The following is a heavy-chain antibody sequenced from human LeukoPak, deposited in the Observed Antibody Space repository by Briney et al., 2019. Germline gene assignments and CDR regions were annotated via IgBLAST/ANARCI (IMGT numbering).Heavy chain of an antibody. Sequence: SQTLSLTCAISGDSVSSNSAARNWIRQSPSRGLEWLGRTYYRSKWYNDYAVSVKSRITINPDTSKNQFSLQLNSVTPEDTAVYYCARASWEIAVAGTFDYWGQGTLVTVSS. CDR1: GDSVSSNSAA. CDR2: TYYRSKWYN. CDR3: ARASWEIAVAGTFDY. J-gene: IGHJ4*02. V-gene: IGHV6-1*01. D-gene: IGHD6-19*01.